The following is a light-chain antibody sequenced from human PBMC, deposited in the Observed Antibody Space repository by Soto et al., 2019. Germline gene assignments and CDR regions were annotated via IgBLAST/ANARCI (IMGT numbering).Light chain of an antibody. J-gene: IGKJ2*01. Sequence: DIQMTQSPSTLSASVGGRVTITSRASQSISSWLAWYKQKPGKAPKILIYKASSLESGVPSRFRGSGSGTEFTLTISSLQPDDFETYYCQQYNSYRYTFGQGTKVDIK. CDR2: KAS. V-gene: IGKV1-5*03. CDR3: QQYNSYRYT. CDR1: QSISSW.